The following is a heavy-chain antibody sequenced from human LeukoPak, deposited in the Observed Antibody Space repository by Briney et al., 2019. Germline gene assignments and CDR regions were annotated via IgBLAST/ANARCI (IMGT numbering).Heavy chain of an antibody. J-gene: IGHJ6*03. CDR3: ARYGGNLLYYYYYMDV. Sequence: GGSLRLSCAASGFTFDDYGMSWVRQAPGKGLEWVSGINWNGGSTGHADSVKGRFTISRDNAKNSLYLQMNSLRAEDTALYYCARYGGNLLYYYYYMDVWGKGTTVTVSS. D-gene: IGHD4-23*01. CDR2: INWNGGST. V-gene: IGHV3-20*04. CDR1: GFTFDDYG.